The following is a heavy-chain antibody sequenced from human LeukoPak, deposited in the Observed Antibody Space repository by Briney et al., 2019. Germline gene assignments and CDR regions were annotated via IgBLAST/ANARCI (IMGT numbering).Heavy chain of an antibody. V-gene: IGHV1-24*01. CDR3: ARGASILWWEHDAFDI. J-gene: IGHJ3*02. CDR2: FDPEDGET. D-gene: IGHD2-21*01. Sequence: ASVKVSCKVSGYTLTELSMHWVRQAPGKGLEWMGGFDPEDGETIYAQKFQGRVTMTRDTSISTAYMELSRLRSDDTAVYYCARGASILWWEHDAFDIWGQGTMVTVSS. CDR1: GYTLTELS.